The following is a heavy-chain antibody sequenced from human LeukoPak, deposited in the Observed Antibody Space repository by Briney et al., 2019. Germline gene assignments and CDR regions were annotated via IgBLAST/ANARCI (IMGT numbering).Heavy chain of an antibody. Sequence: GGSLRLSCAASGFTVSTYGMNWVRQAPGKGLEWVSTIRDSSDSTYYIDSVKGRFTISRDNSKNTLYLQMNNLRAEDTAVYYCARGGGYYAIDYWGQGTLVTVSS. V-gene: IGHV3-23*01. J-gene: IGHJ4*02. CDR1: GFTVSTYG. CDR3: ARGGGYYAIDY. D-gene: IGHD1-26*01. CDR2: IRDSSDST.